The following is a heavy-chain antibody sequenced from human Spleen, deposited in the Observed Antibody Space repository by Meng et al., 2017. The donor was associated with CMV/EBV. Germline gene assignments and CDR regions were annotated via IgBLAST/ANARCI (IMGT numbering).Heavy chain of an antibody. D-gene: IGHD3-3*01. CDR2: ISAYNGNT. Sequence: ASVKVSCKASGYTFTAHYFHWVRQAPGQGLEWMGWISAYNGNTNYAQKLQGRVTMTTDTSTSTAYMELRSLRSDDTAVYYCARAQNPRLRFLEWLLSADYYYGMDVWGQGTTVTVSS. CDR1: GYTFTAHY. CDR3: ARAQNPRLRFLEWLLSADYYYGMDV. V-gene: IGHV1-18*04. J-gene: IGHJ6*02.